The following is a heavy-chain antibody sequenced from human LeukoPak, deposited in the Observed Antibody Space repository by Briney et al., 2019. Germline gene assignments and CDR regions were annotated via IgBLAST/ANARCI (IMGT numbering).Heavy chain of an antibody. Sequence: SETLSLTCAVSGGSISSSNWWSWVRQPPGKGLEWIGEIYHSGSTNYNPSLKSRVTISVDKSKNQFSLKLSSVTAADTAVYYCARDEVAYYDILTGWSMPYYYYGMDVWGQGTTVTVSS. J-gene: IGHJ6*02. D-gene: IGHD3-9*01. CDR2: IYHSGST. V-gene: IGHV4-4*02. CDR1: GGSISSSNW. CDR3: ARDEVAYYDILTGWSMPYYYYGMDV.